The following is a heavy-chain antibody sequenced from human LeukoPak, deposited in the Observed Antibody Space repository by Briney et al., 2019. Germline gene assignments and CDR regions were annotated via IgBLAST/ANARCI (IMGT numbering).Heavy chain of an antibody. CDR1: GFTFSRCA. D-gene: IGHD4/OR15-4a*01. CDR3: ARRAGAYSHPYDY. CDR2: ISGSGSNT. J-gene: IGHJ4*02. Sequence: PGGSLRLSCAASGFTFSRCAMSWVRQAPGKGLEWVSSISGSGSNTYYADSVKGRFTISRDNSKNTLYLQMNSLRAEDTAVYYCARRAGAYSHPYDYWGQGTLVTVSS. V-gene: IGHV3-23*01.